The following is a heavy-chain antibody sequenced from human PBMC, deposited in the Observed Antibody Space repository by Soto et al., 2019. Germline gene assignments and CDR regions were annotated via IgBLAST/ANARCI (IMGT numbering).Heavy chain of an antibody. CDR1: GFTFNRYS. CDR2: ISSGGATT. CDR3: ARSPAYCSSSHDY. Sequence: GGSLRLSCAASGFTFNRYSMNWLHQAPGKGLEWLSYISSGGATTFYADSVKGRFTISRDDAKASVYLQMNSLRDEDTAVYYCARSPAYCSSSHDYWGRGTLVTVSS. J-gene: IGHJ4*02. V-gene: IGHV3-48*02. D-gene: IGHD6-6*01.